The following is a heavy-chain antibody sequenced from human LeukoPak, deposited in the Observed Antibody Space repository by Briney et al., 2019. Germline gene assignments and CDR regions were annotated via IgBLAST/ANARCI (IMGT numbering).Heavy chain of an antibody. J-gene: IGHJ4*02. CDR3: ARRLVGATIF. D-gene: IGHD1-26*01. CDR1: GGSISSYY. CDR2: IYYSGST. Sequence: SETLSLTCTVSGGSISSYYWSWIRLPPGKGLEWIGYIYYSGSTNYNPSLKSRVTISVDTSKNQFSLKLSSVTAADTAVYYCARRLVGATIFGGQGTLVTVSS. V-gene: IGHV4-59*01.